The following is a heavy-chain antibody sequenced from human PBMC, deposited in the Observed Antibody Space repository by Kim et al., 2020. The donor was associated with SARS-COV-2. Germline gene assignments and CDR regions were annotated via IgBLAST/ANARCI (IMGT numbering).Heavy chain of an antibody. V-gene: IGHV3-23*01. J-gene: IGHJ4*02. CDR3: AKVWDPSPLPATATPEGVGDY. CDR1: GFTFSSYA. CDR2: ISGSGGST. Sequence: GGSLRLSCAASGFTFSSYAMSWVRQAPGKGLEWVSAISGSGGSTYYADSVKGRFTISRDNSKNTLYLQMNSLRAEDTAVYYCAKVWDPSPLPATATPEGVGDYWGQGTLVTVSS. D-gene: IGHD2-15*01.